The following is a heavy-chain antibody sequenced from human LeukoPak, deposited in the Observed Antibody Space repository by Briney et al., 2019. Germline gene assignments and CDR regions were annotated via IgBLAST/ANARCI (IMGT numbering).Heavy chain of an antibody. D-gene: IGHD6-6*01. CDR2: IYYSGST. J-gene: IGHJ4*02. CDR1: GGSISSYY. Sequence: SETLSLTCTVSGGSISSYYWRWIRQPPGKGLEWIGYIYYSGSTNYNPSLKSRVTISVDTSKNQFSLKLSSVTAADTAVYYCARREKLVFDYWGQGTLVTVSS. V-gene: IGHV4-59*08. CDR3: ARREKLVFDY.